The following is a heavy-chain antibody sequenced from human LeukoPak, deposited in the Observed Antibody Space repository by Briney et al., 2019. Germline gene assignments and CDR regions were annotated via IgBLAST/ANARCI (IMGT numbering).Heavy chain of an antibody. CDR1: GVTVSRNY. D-gene: IGHD3-10*01. V-gene: IGHV3-53*01. J-gene: IGHJ6*03. CDR2: IYSGGST. Sequence: GGSLRLSCAASGVTVSRNYMSWVRQAPGKGLEWVSVIYSGGSTYYADSVKGRFTISRDNSKNTLYLQMNSLRAEDTAVYYCASGSGSYRTPYYYMDVWGTGTTVTVSS. CDR3: ASGSGSYRTPYYYMDV.